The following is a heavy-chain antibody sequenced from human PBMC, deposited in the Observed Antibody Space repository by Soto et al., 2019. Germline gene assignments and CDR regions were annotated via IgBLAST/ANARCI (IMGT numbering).Heavy chain of an antibody. V-gene: IGHV4-59*02. Sequence: NPSETLSLTCTVSGGSVSSYYWSWIRQPPGKGLEWIGYIYYSGSTNYNPSLKSRVTISVDTSKNQFSLKLSSVTAADTAVYYCAREDDYGGNSDPWGQGTLVTVSS. CDR3: AREDDYGGNSDP. J-gene: IGHJ5*02. D-gene: IGHD4-17*01. CDR2: IYYSGST. CDR1: GGSVSSYY.